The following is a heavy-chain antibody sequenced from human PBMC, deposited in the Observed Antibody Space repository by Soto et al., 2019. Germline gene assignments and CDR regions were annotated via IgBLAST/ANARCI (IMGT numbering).Heavy chain of an antibody. CDR3: ATDNSSPDVCDL. V-gene: IGHV1-24*01. D-gene: IGHD5-18*01. CDR2: FDPEDGET. J-gene: IGHJ3*01. Sequence: QVQLVQSGAEVKKPGASVKVSCKVSGYTLTELSMHWVRQAPGKGLAWMGGFDPEDGETIYTQKFQGRVTMTEGTTTDTAYMELSSLRSEDTSVDYCATDNSSPDVCDLWCQGTMVRVSP. CDR1: GYTLTELS.